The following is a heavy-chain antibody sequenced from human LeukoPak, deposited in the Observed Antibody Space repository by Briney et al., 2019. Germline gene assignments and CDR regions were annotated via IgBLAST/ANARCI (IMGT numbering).Heavy chain of an antibody. D-gene: IGHD3-3*01. CDR2: IWYDGSNK. V-gene: IGHV3-33*06. CDR3: AKRSGYDFWSGFDP. Sequence: GRSLRLSCAASGFTFSSYGMHWVRQAPGKGLEWVAVIWYDGSNKYYADSVKGRFTISRDNSKNTLYLQMNSLRAEDTALYYCAKRSGYDFWSGFDPWGQGTLVIVSS. J-gene: IGHJ5*02. CDR1: GFTFSSYG.